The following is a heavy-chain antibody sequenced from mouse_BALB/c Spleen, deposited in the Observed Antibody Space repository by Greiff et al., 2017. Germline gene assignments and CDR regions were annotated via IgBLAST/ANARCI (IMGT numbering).Heavy chain of an antibody. CDR3: VRHGGNFDV. Sequence: EVQGVESGGGLVQPKGSLKLSCAASGFTFNTYAMNWVRQSPGKGLEWVARIRSKSNNYATYYADSVKDRFTISRDDSQSMLYLQMNNLKTEDTAMYYCVRHGGNFDVWGAGTTVTVSS. V-gene: IGHV10-1*02. J-gene: IGHJ1*01. D-gene: IGHD2-14*01. CDR1: GFTFNTYA. CDR2: IRSKSNNYAT.